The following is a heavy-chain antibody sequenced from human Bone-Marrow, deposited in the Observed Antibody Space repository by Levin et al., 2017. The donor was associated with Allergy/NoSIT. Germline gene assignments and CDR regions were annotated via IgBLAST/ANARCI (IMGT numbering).Heavy chain of an antibody. CDR1: GFTFSDYY. D-gene: IGHD2-15*01. CDR3: TRCRSSCGALEI. Sequence: PGGSLRLSCAASGFTFSDYYMDWVRQAPGKGLEWVARVRNKANSHTTEYAASVRGRFTISRDDSKNSLSLQMNSLDTEDTAVYYCTRCRSSCGALEIWGQGTMVTVSP. CDR2: VRNKANSHTT. V-gene: IGHV3-72*01. J-gene: IGHJ3*02.